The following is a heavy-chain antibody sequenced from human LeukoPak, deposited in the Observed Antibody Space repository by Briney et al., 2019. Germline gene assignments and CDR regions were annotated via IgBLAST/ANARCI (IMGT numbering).Heavy chain of an antibody. Sequence: GGSLRLSCAASGFTVSSNYMSWVRQAPGKGLEWVSVIYSGGSTYYADSVKGRFTLSRDNSKNTLYLQMNSLRAEDTAVYYCARDFNSRYGGRYLDYWGQGTLVTVSS. CDR2: IYSGGST. V-gene: IGHV3-53*01. D-gene: IGHD1-26*01. CDR3: ARDFNSRYGGRYLDY. CDR1: GFTVSSNY. J-gene: IGHJ4*02.